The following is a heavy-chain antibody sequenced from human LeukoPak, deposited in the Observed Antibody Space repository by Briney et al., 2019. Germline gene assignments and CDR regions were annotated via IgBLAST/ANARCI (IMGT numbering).Heavy chain of an antibody. D-gene: IGHD5-18*01. J-gene: IGHJ4*02. Sequence: SGGSLRLSCAASGFTFSSYSMNWVRQAPGKGLEWVSSISSSSSYIYYADSVKGRFTISRDNAKNSLYLQMNSLRAEDTAVYYCARSLNTAMGSFDYWGQGTLVTVSS. CDR3: ARSLNTAMGSFDY. CDR1: GFTFSSYS. CDR2: ISSSSSYI. V-gene: IGHV3-21*01.